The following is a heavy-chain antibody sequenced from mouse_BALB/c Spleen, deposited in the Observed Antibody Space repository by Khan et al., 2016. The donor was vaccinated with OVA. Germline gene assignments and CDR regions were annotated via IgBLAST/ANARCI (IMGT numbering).Heavy chain of an antibody. CDR2: IWSDGST. D-gene: IGHD2-10*01. CDR3: DRQPYYHYNIMGY. CDR1: GFSLTNYG. V-gene: IGHV2-6-1*01. J-gene: IGHJ4*01. Sequence: VQLKESGPGLVAPSQSLSITCTISGFSLTNYGVHWVRQPPGKGLEWLVVIWSDGSTTYNSALKSRLTISKDNSKSQVFLKMNSLQTDDTAMYFCDRQPYYHYNIMGYWGQGTSVTVSS.